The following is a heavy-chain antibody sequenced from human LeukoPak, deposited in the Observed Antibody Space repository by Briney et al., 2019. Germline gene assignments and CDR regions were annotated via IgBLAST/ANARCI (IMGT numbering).Heavy chain of an antibody. V-gene: IGHV1-8*01. CDR2: MNPNSGNT. CDR3: ARGLSYGYYYFDF. Sequence: SVKVSCKSSGYTFTSYDINWVRQATGQGLEWMGWMNPNSGNTGYAQKFQGRVTMTRNTSIGTAYMELSSLRCEDTAVYYCARGLSYGYYYFDFWGQGTLVTVSS. CDR1: GYTFTSYD. D-gene: IGHD5-18*01. J-gene: IGHJ4*02.